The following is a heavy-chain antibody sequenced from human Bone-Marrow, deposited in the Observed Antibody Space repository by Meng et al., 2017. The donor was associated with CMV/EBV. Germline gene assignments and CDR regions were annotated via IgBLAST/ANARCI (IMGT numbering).Heavy chain of an antibody. CDR2: ISSSSSYI. J-gene: IGHJ4*02. V-gene: IGHV3-21*01. D-gene: IGHD3-22*01. CDR3: ATGGSYYDSSGYWGY. CDR1: GFTFSSYS. Sequence: GESLKISCAASGFTFSSYSMNWVRQAPGKGLEWVSSISSSSSYIYYADSVKGRFTISRDNAKNSLYLQMNSLRAEDTAVYYCATGGSYYDSSGYWGYWGQGPLVTFYS.